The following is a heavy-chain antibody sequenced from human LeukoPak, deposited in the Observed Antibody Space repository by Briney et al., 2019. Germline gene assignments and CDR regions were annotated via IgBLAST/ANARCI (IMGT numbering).Heavy chain of an antibody. Sequence: SETLSLTCTVSGGSVSRYFWIWIRQPPGKGLEWIGYIYYTGTTNYHPSLKSRVTISLDTSKNQFSLKLNSVTAADTAVYFCASGVYTGKGYYDILTGYYPVSLDYWGRGALVTVSS. D-gene: IGHD3-9*01. J-gene: IGHJ4*02. CDR3: ASGVYTGKGYYDILTGYYPVSLDY. CDR1: GGSVSRYF. CDR2: IYYTGTT. V-gene: IGHV4-59*02.